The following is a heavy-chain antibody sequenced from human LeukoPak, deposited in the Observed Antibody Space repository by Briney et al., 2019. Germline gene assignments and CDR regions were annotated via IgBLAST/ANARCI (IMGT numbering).Heavy chain of an antibody. CDR1: GFTVSSNY. V-gene: IGHV3-66*01. D-gene: IGHD6-19*01. CDR2: IYSGGST. J-gene: IGHJ6*02. CDR3: AREPLIAVAGTYYYYYGMDV. Sequence: GGSLRLSCVASGFTVSSNYMSWVRQAPGKGLEWVSVIYSGGSTYYADSVKGRFTISRDNSKNTLYLQMNSLRAEDTAVYYCAREPLIAVAGTYYYYYGMDVWGQGTTVTVSS.